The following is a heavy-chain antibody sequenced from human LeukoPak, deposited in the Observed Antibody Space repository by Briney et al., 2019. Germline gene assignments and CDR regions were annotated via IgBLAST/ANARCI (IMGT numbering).Heavy chain of an antibody. Sequence: ASVKVSCKASGGTFSSYAISWVRQAPGQGLEWMGGIIPIFGTANYAQKFQGRVTITADESTSTAYMELGSLRSEDTAVYYCADVSSGYYYARYWGQGTLVTVSS. D-gene: IGHD3-22*01. V-gene: IGHV1-69*13. CDR1: GGTFSSYA. J-gene: IGHJ4*02. CDR2: IIPIFGTA. CDR3: ADVSSGYYYARY.